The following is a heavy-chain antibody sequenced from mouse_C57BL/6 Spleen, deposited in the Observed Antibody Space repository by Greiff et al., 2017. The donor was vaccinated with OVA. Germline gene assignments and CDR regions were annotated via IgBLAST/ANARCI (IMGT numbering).Heavy chain of an antibody. Sequence: VQLQESGAELVKPGASVKISCKASGYAFSSYWMNWVKQRPGKGLEWIGQIYPGDGDTNYNGKFKGKATLTADKSSSTAYMQLSSLTSEDAAVYFCARAGPATGYFDYWGQGTTLTVSS. V-gene: IGHV1-80*01. J-gene: IGHJ2*01. D-gene: IGHD3-1*01. CDR3: ARAGPATGYFDY. CDR2: IYPGDGDT. CDR1: GYAFSSYW.